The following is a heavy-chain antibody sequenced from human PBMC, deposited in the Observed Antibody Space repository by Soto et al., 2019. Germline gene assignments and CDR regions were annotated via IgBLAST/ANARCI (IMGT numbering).Heavy chain of an antibody. CDR3: ASSNIAAAGFYYYGMDV. CDR1: GYSISPHY. D-gene: IGHD6-13*01. V-gene: IGHV4-59*11. J-gene: IGHJ6*02. Sequence: PSETLSLTCTVSGYSISPHYWTWVRRPPGKGLEWVGYVYYSGSTNYNPSLKSRVTISVDTSKNQFSLKLSSVTAADTAVYYCASSNIAAAGFYYYGMDVWGRGTTVTVSS. CDR2: VYYSGST.